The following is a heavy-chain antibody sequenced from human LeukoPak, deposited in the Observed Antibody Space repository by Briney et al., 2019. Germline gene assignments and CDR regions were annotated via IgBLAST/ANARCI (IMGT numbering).Heavy chain of an antibody. Sequence: SETLSLTCAVYGGSFSGYYWSWIRQPPGKGLEWIGEINHSGSTNYNPSLESRVTISVDTSKNQFSLKLSSVTAADTAVYYCARAAGTIFIRFDYWGQGTLVTVSS. CDR3: ARAAGTIFIRFDY. D-gene: IGHD6-19*01. V-gene: IGHV4-34*01. J-gene: IGHJ4*02. CDR1: GGSFSGYY. CDR2: INHSGST.